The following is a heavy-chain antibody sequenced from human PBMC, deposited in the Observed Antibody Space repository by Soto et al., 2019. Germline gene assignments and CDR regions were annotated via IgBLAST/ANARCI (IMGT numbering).Heavy chain of an antibody. D-gene: IGHD1-1*01. V-gene: IGHV3-23*01. CDR2: IAGKT. Sequence: GSLRLSCATSGFTLSNSVMSWVRQAPGKGLEWVSTIAGKTYYSDSVKGRYNISRDNSKSTLYLQLNSLRVDYSVFYYCARKIDVPTGMLDHWGQGTMVTVSS. J-gene: IGHJ4*02. CDR3: ARKIDVPTGMLDH. CDR1: GFTLSNSV.